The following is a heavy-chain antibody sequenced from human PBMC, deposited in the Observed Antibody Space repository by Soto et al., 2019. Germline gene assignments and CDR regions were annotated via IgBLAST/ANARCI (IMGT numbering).Heavy chain of an antibody. D-gene: IGHD3-22*01. CDR3: EKYASSDYYYYEH. CDR2: ISGGGYST. V-gene: IGHV3-23*01. J-gene: IGHJ4*02. CDR1: GFTFSSYA. Sequence: PGWSLRLSCAASGFTFSSYAMSWVRQAPGKGLEWVSAISGGGYSTYYADSVKDRFTISRDNSKNTVFLQMNSLRAEDTAVYHCEKYASSDYYYYEHWGQGTLVTVSS.